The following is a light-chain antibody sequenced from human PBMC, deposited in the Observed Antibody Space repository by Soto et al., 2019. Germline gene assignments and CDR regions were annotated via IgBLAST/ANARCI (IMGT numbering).Light chain of an antibody. J-gene: IGLJ1*01. Sequence: QSVLTQPPSASGTPGQRVTISCSGSGSNIASNTVNWYQHLPGTAPKLLIHRNNQRPSGVPDRFSGSKSGTSASLAISGLQSEDEADYYCATWDDSLKGYVFGTGTKLTVL. CDR3: ATWDDSLKGYV. V-gene: IGLV1-44*01. CDR1: GSNIASNT. CDR2: RNN.